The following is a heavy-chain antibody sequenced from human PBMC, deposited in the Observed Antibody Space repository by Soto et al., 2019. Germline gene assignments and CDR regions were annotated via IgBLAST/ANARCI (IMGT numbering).Heavy chain of an antibody. CDR1: GFLFSSYS. CDR3: ARDGSSRPTEY. J-gene: IGHJ4*02. D-gene: IGHD3-10*01. Sequence: GGSLRLSCAGSGFLFSSYSMNWVRQAPGKELEWVSYIESISTTVYYADSVKGRFTISRDNAKDSLYLQMNSLRAEDTAVYYCARDGSSRPTEYWGQGTLVTVSS. V-gene: IGHV3-48*01. CDR2: IESISTTV.